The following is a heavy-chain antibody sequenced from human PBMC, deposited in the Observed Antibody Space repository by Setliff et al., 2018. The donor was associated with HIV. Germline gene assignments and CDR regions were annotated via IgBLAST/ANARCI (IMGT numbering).Heavy chain of an antibody. Sequence: ASVKVSCKVSGYTLTELSMHWVRQAPGKGLEWMGGFDPEDGETIYAQKFQGRVTITTDESTTTAYMELSNLRSDDTDVYYCARDLKEDSGSDVIGLSSDTFDIWGQGTMVTVSS. CDR1: GYTLTELS. J-gene: IGHJ3*02. CDR2: FDPEDGET. CDR3: ARDLKEDSGSDVIGLSSDTFDI. D-gene: IGHD5-12*01. V-gene: IGHV1-24*01.